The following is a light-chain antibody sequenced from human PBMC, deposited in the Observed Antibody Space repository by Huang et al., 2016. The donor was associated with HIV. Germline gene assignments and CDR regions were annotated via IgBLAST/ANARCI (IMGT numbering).Light chain of an antibody. CDR2: DAS. Sequence: EIVLTQSPATLSLSPGERASLSCRASQSVSSYLAWYQQKPGQAPRLLIYDASNRATGIPARFSGSGSGTDFTLTISSLEPEDFAVYYYQQRGSWPPGYTFGQGTKLEIK. CDR3: QQRGSWPPGYT. CDR1: QSVSSY. J-gene: IGKJ2*01. V-gene: IGKV3-11*01.